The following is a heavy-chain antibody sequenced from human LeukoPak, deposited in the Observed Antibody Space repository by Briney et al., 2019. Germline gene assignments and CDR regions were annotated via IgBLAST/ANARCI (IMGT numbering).Heavy chain of an antibody. V-gene: IGHV4-31*03. D-gene: IGHD4-17*01. CDR2: IYYSGST. J-gene: IGHJ4*02. Sequence: SETLSLTSTVSAGSISSGGYYWSWIRQHPGKGLEWIGYIYYSGSTYYNPSLKSRVTISVDTSKNQFSLRLSSVTAADTAVYYCARGYGDYEGYYFDYWGQGTLVTVSS. CDR3: ARGYGDYEGYYFDY. CDR1: AGSISSGGYY.